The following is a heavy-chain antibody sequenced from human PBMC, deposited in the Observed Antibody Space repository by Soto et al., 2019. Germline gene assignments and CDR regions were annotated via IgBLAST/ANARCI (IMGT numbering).Heavy chain of an antibody. Sequence: VESLKISCKGSGYSFTSYWTSWLRQMPVKGLEWMGRIDPSDSYTNYSPSFQGHVTISADKSISTAYLQWSSLKASDTAMYYCARSKTRITIFGVVIIYLDPWGQGTLVTVSS. V-gene: IGHV5-10-1*01. D-gene: IGHD3-3*01. CDR3: ARSKTRITIFGVVIIYLDP. J-gene: IGHJ5*02. CDR1: GYSFTSYW. CDR2: IDPSDSYT.